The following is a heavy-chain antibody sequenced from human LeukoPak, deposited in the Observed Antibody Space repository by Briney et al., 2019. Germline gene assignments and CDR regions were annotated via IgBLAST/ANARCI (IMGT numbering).Heavy chain of an antibody. D-gene: IGHD6-19*01. Sequence: GGSLRLSCAASGFTFSSYGMSWVRQAPGKGLEWVSAISGSGGSTYYADSVKGRFTISRDNSKNTLYLQMNSLRAEDTAVYYCAKDRINSGWYDPWGYWGQGTLVTVSS. CDR2: ISGSGGST. J-gene: IGHJ4*02. CDR1: GFTFSSYG. CDR3: AKDRINSGWYDPWGY. V-gene: IGHV3-23*01.